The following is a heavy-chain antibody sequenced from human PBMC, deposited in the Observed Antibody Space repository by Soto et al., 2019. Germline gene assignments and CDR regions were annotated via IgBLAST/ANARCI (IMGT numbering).Heavy chain of an antibody. CDR2: IYYSGST. D-gene: IGHD2-2*01. Sequence: PSEPMSHSYTVFGGNISSLYWSWIRQHQGKGLEWIGYIYYSGSTHYNPSLKSRVTISIDTSKNQFSLILTSVTAADTAVYYCARLGGHCSSSSCFGFYVMDVWGQGTTVTVSS. CDR1: GGNISSLY. V-gene: IGHV4-59*08. J-gene: IGHJ6*02. CDR3: ARLGGHCSSSSCFGFYVMDV.